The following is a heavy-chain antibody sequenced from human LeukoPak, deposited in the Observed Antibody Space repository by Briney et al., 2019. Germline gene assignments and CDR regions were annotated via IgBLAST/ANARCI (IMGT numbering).Heavy chain of an antibody. J-gene: IGHJ4*02. Sequence: GGSLRLSCAASGFTFSNAWMSWVRQAPGKGLEWVGRIKSKTDGGTTDYAAPVKGRFTISRDDSKNTLYLQMNSLKTEDTAVYYCTTISVRSYGYSALDYWGQGTLVTVSS. CDR1: GFTFSNAW. CDR3: TTISVRSYGYSALDY. D-gene: IGHD5-18*01. V-gene: IGHV3-15*01. CDR2: IKSKTDGGTT.